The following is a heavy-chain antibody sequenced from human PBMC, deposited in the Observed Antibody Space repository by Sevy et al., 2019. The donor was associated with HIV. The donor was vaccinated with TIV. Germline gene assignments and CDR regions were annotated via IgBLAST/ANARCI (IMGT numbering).Heavy chain of an antibody. D-gene: IGHD3-22*01. CDR2: ISGSGGSGYKA. Sequence: GGSLRLSCAASGFTFTNYAMNWVRQAPGKGLEWVSGISGSGGSGYKAHYADSVKGRLTIYRDDSKNSLYLQMNSLRAEDTDLYYCARKYDSSGYFDCWGQGTLVTVSS. CDR1: GFTFTNYA. V-gene: IGHV3-23*01. CDR3: ARKYDSSGYFDC. J-gene: IGHJ4*02.